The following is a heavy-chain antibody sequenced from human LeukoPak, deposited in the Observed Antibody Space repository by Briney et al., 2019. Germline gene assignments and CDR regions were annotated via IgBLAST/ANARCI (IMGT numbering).Heavy chain of an antibody. J-gene: IGHJ4*02. D-gene: IGHD2-15*01. Sequence: GASVKVSCKASGYTFTSYGISWVRQAPGQGLEWMGWISAYNGNTNYAQKLQGRVTMTTDTSTSTAYMELGSLRSDDTAVYYCARAGGIVVVVAAIEFDYWGQGTLVTVSS. V-gene: IGHV1-18*01. CDR2: ISAYNGNT. CDR1: GYTFTSYG. CDR3: ARAGGIVVVVAAIEFDY.